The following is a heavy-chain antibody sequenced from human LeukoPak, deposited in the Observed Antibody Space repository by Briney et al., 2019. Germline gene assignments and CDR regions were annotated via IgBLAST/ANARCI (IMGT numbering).Heavy chain of an antibody. Sequence: PSETLSLTCAVYGGSFSGYYWSWIRQPPGKGLEWIGEINHSGSTNYNPSLKSRVTISVDTSKNQFSLKLSSVTAADTAVYYCARDAGDSSDYYYGMDVWGQGTTVTVSS. CDR3: ARDAGDSSDYYYGMDV. V-gene: IGHV4-34*01. D-gene: IGHD3-22*01. J-gene: IGHJ6*02. CDR1: GGSFSGYY. CDR2: INHSGST.